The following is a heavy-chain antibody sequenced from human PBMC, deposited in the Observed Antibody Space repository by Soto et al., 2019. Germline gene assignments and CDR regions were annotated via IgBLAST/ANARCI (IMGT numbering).Heavy chain of an antibody. Sequence: ASVKVSCKASGYTFTGYYMHWVRQAPGQGLEWMGWINPNSGGTNYAQKFQGWVTMTRDTSISTAYMELSRLRSDDTAVYYCARGSGYDSGGAKTFDYWGQGTLVTVSS. J-gene: IGHJ4*02. CDR1: GYTFTGYY. D-gene: IGHD5-12*01. CDR3: ARGSGYDSGGAKTFDY. CDR2: INPNSGGT. V-gene: IGHV1-2*04.